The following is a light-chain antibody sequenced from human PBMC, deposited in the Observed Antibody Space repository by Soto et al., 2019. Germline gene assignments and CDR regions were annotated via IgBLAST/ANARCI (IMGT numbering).Light chain of an antibody. Sequence: QSALTQPASVSGSPGQSVTISCTGSTSDVGANNYVSWYKHHPGPAPQLMIYEVNNRPSGVSNRFSGSKSGNTASLTICGLQADDEGDYYCSSKASSSPPCVFGTGTKLTVL. V-gene: IGLV2-14*01. CDR3: SSKASSSPPCV. CDR2: EVN. CDR1: TSDVGANNY. J-gene: IGLJ1*01.